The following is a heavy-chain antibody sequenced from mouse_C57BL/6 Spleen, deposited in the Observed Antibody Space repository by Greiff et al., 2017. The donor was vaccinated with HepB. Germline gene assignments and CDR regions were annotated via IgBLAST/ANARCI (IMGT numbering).Heavy chain of an antibody. Sequence: QVQLQQSGAELVKPGASVKMSCKASGYTFTSYWITWVKQRPGQGLEWIGDIYPGSGSTNYNEKFKGKATLTVDTSSSTAYMQRSSLTSEDSAIYYCARSGYYGSSFYFDYWGQGTTLTVSS. CDR1: GYTFTSYW. CDR3: ARSGYYGSSFYFDY. J-gene: IGHJ2*01. V-gene: IGHV1-55*01. D-gene: IGHD1-1*01. CDR2: IYPGSGST.